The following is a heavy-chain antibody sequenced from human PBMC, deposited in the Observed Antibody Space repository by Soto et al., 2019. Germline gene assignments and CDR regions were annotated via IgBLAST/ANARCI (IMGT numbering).Heavy chain of an antibody. CDR2: ISGTGGTT. D-gene: IGHD3-10*01. CDR3: AKLWFGELAPVDY. CDR1: GFTFSSYA. V-gene: IGHV3-23*01. Sequence: PGGSLRLSWAASGFTFSSYAMTWVRQAPGKGLEWISAISGTGGTTYYADSVQGRFTISRDNSKNTLYLRMNSLRAEDTALYYCAKLWFGELAPVDYWGKGTLVTVSS. J-gene: IGHJ4*02.